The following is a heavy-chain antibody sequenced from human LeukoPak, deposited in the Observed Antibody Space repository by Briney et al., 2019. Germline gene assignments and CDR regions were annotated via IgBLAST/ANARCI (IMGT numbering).Heavy chain of an antibody. V-gene: IGHV4-59*12. CDR3: ARVTGYDWESSYDY. Sequence: SETLSLTCTVSGGSISSYYWSWIRQPPGKGLEWIGYIYYSGSTNYNPSLKSRVTISVDTSKNQFSLKLSSVTAADTAVYYCARVTGYDWESSYDYWGQGTLATVSS. CDR1: GGSISSYY. CDR2: IYYSGST. D-gene: IGHD5-12*01. J-gene: IGHJ4*02.